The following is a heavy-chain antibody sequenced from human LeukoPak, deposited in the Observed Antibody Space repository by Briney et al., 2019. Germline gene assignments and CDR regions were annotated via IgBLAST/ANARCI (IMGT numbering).Heavy chain of an antibody. D-gene: IGHD4-17*01. CDR3: ARGPDYGDRTDYLDY. V-gene: IGHV3-7*01. CDR2: IKQGGGER. CDR1: GFTFSRHW. J-gene: IGHJ4*02. Sequence: GGSLRLSCAGAGFTFSRHWMNWVRQAPGKGLEWVANIKQGGGERYYVDSVKGRFTISRDDAKNSLYSQMNSLRAEDTAIYYCARGPDYGDRTDYLDYWGQGTLVSVSS.